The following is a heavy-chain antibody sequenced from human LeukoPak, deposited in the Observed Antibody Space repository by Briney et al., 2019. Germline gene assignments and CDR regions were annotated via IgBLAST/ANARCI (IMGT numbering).Heavy chain of an antibody. CDR2: ISDSGDST. CDR3: AKDFGSTVTTFYAFDI. CDR1: GFTFNNYA. Sequence: PGGSLRLSCAASGFTFNNYAMSWVRQAPGKGLEWVSSISDSGDSTYYADSVKGRLTISRDNSKNTLYLQITSPRAEDTAVYYCAKDFGSTVTTFYAFDIWGQGTMVTVSS. J-gene: IGHJ3*02. D-gene: IGHD4-17*01. V-gene: IGHV3-23*01.